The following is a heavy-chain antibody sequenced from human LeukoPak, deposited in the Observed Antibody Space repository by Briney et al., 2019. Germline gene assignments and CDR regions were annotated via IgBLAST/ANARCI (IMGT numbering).Heavy chain of an antibody. V-gene: IGHV3-7*05. CDR1: GFTFSCYW. Sequence: PGGSLRLSCAASGFTFSCYWMSWVRQAPGKGLEWVANIKQDESEKYYVDSVKGRFTISRDNAKNSLYLQMNSLRPEDTAVYYCARGGYYDILTGTNWFDPWGQGTLVTVSS. CDR2: IKQDESEK. CDR3: ARGGYYDILTGTNWFDP. D-gene: IGHD3-9*01. J-gene: IGHJ5*02.